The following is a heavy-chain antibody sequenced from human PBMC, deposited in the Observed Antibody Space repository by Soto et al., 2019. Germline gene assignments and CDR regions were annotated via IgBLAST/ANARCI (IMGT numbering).Heavy chain of an antibody. Sequence: SVKVSCKASGGTFSSYAISWVRQAPGQGLEWMGGIIPIFGTANYAQKFQGRVTITADESTSTAYMELSSLRSEDTAVYYCARDRCSSTSCYNFDYWGQGTLVPVSS. CDR2: IIPIFGTA. CDR1: GGTFSSYA. J-gene: IGHJ4*02. V-gene: IGHV1-69*13. CDR3: ARDRCSSTSCYNFDY. D-gene: IGHD2-2*02.